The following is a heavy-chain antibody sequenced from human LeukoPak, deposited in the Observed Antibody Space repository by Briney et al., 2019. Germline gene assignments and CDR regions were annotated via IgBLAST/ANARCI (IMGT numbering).Heavy chain of an antibody. Sequence: GGSLRLSCAASGFTVSSNYMSWVRQAPGKGLEWVSVIYSGGSTYYADSVKGRFTVSRDNSKNTLYLQMNSLRAEDSALYYCARDLSYAFGAWGQGTMVTVSS. J-gene: IGHJ3*01. CDR2: IYSGGST. CDR3: ARDLSYAFGA. V-gene: IGHV3-53*01. CDR1: GFTVSSNY.